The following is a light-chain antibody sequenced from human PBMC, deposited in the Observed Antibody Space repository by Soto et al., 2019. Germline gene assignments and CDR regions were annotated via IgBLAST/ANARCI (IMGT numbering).Light chain of an antibody. CDR2: GAS. V-gene: IGKV3-20*01. J-gene: IGKJ4*01. Sequence: EIVLTQSPATLSVSPGERANLSCRASQSVSSNLAWYQQKPGQDPRLLIYGASSRATGIPDRFSGSGSGTDFNLTISRLETEDFAVYYCQQYGSSPLTFGGGTKLDIK. CDR1: QSVSSN. CDR3: QQYGSSPLT.